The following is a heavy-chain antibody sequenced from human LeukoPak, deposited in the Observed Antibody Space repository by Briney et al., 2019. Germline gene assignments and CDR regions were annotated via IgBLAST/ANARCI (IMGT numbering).Heavy chain of an antibody. D-gene: IGHD2-15*01. V-gene: IGHV1-18*01. CDR2: VSTYNGNT. J-gene: IGHJ4*02. CDR3: ARDDIVVAPHDY. CDR1: GYTFSRYG. Sequence: GASVKVSCKASGYTFSRYGISWVRQAPGQGLEWMGWVSTYNGNTNYAQKLQGRVTMTTDTSTSTAYMELRSLRSDDTAVYYCARDDIVVAPHDYWGRGTLVTVSS.